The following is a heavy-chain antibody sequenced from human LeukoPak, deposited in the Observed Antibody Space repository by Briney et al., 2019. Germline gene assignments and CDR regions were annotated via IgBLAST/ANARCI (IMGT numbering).Heavy chain of an antibody. D-gene: IGHD3-3*01. CDR3: ARLREGVLRFLEWLPLWFDP. CDR2: INHSGST. CDR1: GGSISSYY. J-gene: IGHJ5*02. Sequence: NPSETLSLTCTVSGGSISSYYWSWIRQPPGKGLEWIGEINHSGSTNYNPSLKSRVTISVDTSKNQFSLKLSSVTAADTAVYYCARLREGVLRFLEWLPLWFDPWGQGTLVTVSS. V-gene: IGHV4-34*01.